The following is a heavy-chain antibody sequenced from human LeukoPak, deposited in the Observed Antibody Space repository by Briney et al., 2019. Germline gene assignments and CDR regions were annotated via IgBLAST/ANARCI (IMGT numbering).Heavy chain of an antibody. CDR2: INHSGST. J-gene: IGHJ6*03. Sequence: SETLSLTCAVYGGSFSGYYWSWIRQPPGEGLEWIGEINHSGSTNYNPSLKSRVTISVDRTKNQFSLKLSSVTAADTAVYYCARGSCSSTSCPLPNYYMDVWGKGTTVTVSS. CDR3: ARGSCSSTSCPLPNYYMDV. CDR1: GGSFSGYY. D-gene: IGHD2-2*01. V-gene: IGHV4-34*01.